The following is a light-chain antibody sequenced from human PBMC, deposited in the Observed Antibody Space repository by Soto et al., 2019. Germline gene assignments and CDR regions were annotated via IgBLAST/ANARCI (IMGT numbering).Light chain of an antibody. CDR2: AAS. V-gene: IGKV1-39*01. CDR1: QSISSY. J-gene: IGKJ1*01. Sequence: DIQMTQSPSSLSASVGDRXXXXXXASQSISSYLNWYQQKPWKAPKLLIYAASSLQSGVPSRFSGSGSGTDFTLTISSLQPEDFATYYCQQSYSTPRTFGQGTKV. CDR3: QQSYSTPRT.